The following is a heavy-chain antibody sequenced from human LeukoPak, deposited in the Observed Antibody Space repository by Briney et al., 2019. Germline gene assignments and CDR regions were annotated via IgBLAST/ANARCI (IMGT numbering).Heavy chain of an antibody. CDR2: IKEDGSEK. Sequence: GGSLRLSCATSGFTFRSYWMNWVRQAPGKGLEWVANIKEDGSEKNYVDSVKGRFTISRDNAKNLLYLQMNSLRDEDTAVYYCARDFPATGDYWGQGTLVTVSS. J-gene: IGHJ4*02. CDR3: ARDFPATGDY. CDR1: GFTFRSYW. V-gene: IGHV3-7*01. D-gene: IGHD2-15*01.